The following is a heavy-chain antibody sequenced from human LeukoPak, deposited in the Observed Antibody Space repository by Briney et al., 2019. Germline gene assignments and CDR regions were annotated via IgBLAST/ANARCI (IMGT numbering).Heavy chain of an antibody. D-gene: IGHD2-15*01. J-gene: IGHJ3*02. Sequence: GGSLRLSCAASGFTFSSHWMSWVRQAPGKGLEWVSFISSTGGTIYYADSVKGRFTVSRDNGKNSLLLQMNSLRAEDTALYYCARGYSRAAFDIWGQGTVVAVSS. V-gene: IGHV3-48*01. CDR3: ARGYSRAAFDI. CDR1: GFTFSSHW. CDR2: ISSTGGTI.